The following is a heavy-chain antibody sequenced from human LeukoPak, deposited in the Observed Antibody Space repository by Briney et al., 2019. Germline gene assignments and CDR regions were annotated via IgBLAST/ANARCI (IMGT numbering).Heavy chain of an antibody. CDR2: IKKDGSEK. D-gene: IGHD3-22*01. CDR3: ARDRDYYDSSGYYYVVGFDY. Sequence: GGSLRLSCAASGFTFSSYWMSWGRQAPGKGLEWVANIKKDGSEKYYVDSVKGRFTISRDNAKNSLYLQMNSLRAEDTAVYYCARDRDYYDSSGYYYVVGFDYWGQGTLVTVSS. J-gene: IGHJ4*02. V-gene: IGHV3-7*01. CDR1: GFTFSSYW.